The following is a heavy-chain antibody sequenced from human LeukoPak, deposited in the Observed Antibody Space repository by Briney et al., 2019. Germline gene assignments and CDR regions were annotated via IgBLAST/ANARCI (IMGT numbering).Heavy chain of an antibody. CDR1: GGSISSYY. CDR2: IYYSGST. CDR3: AREDRYSYGFL. J-gene: IGHJ4*02. Sequence: PSETLSLTCTVSGGSISSYYWGWIRQPPGKGLKWIGYIYYSGSTNYNPSLKSRVTISVDTSKNQFSLKLSSVTAADTAVYYCAREDRYSYGFLWGQGTLVTVSS. V-gene: IGHV4-59*01. D-gene: IGHD5-18*01.